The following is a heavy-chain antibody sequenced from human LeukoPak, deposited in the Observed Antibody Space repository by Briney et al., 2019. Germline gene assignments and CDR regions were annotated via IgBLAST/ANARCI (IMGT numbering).Heavy chain of an antibody. J-gene: IGHJ6*03. V-gene: IGHV3-33*01. Sequence: GGSLRLSCAASGFTFSSYGMHWVRQAPGKGLEWVAVIWYDGSNKYYADSVKGRFTISRDNSKNTLYLQMNSLRAEDTAVYYCARAMVYPDEFMDVWGKGTTVTVSS. D-gene: IGHD2-8*01. CDR3: ARAMVYPDEFMDV. CDR1: GFTFSSYG. CDR2: IWYDGSNK.